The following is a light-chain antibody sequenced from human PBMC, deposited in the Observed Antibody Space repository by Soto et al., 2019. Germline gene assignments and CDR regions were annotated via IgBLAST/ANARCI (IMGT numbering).Light chain of an antibody. CDR1: QRIDNW. Sequence: DIQMTQSPSTLSASVGDRVTITCRASQRIDNWLAWYQQKPGEAPRLLIYEVSSLESGVPSRFSGSGSGTEFTLTIGSLHPDDFAMYYCQEYYSYQFIFGQGTKVDIK. V-gene: IGKV1-5*01. CDR3: QEYYSYQFI. CDR2: EVS. J-gene: IGKJ2*01.